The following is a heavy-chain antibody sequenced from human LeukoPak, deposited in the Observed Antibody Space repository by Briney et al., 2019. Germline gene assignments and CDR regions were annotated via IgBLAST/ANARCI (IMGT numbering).Heavy chain of an antibody. CDR3: ARVPGSSGWNYYFDY. CDR2: ISSSGNTI. V-gene: IGHV3-48*03. Sequence: GGSLRLSCAASGLTFSSYEMNWVRQAPGKGLEWVSYISSSGNTIYYADSVKGRFTISRDNAKSSLYLQMNSLRAEDTAVYYCARVPGSSGWNYYFDYWGQGTLVTVSS. D-gene: IGHD6-19*01. CDR1: GLTFSSYE. J-gene: IGHJ4*02.